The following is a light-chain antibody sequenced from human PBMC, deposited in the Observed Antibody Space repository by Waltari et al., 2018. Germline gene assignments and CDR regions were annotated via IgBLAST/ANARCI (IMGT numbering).Light chain of an antibody. CDR3: AIWYSGTVV. Sequence: QPVLTQPTSLSASPGASARFTCTLRSGVNVASYRIYLYHQKPGRLPQYLLRYQSASDKPRGSGVPSRFSGSKDASTNAGLLLISGLQSEDEADYYCAIWYSGTVVFGGGTKLTVL. CDR2: YQSASDK. V-gene: IGLV5-39*01. CDR1: SGVNVASYR. J-gene: IGLJ2*01.